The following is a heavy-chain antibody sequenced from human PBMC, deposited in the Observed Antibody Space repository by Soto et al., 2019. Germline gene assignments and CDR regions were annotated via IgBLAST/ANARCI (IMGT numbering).Heavy chain of an antibody. CDR1: GYTFTVYY. J-gene: IGHJ4*02. CDR2: INPNSGGT. CDR3: ARESTIAVAGQRWYYFDY. V-gene: IGHV1-2*04. D-gene: IGHD6-19*01. Sequence: GASVKVSCKASGYTFTVYYMHWVRQAPGQGLEWMGWINPNSGGTNYAQKFQGWVTMTRDTSISTAYMELSRLRSDDTAVYYCARESTIAVAGQRWYYFDYWGQGTLVTVSS.